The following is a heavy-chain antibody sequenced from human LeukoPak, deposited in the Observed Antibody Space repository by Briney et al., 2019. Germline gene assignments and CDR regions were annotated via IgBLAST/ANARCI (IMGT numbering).Heavy chain of an antibody. J-gene: IGHJ4*02. V-gene: IGHV3-33*01. CDR1: GFTFTSYG. D-gene: IGHD3-3*01. CDR3: ARDREQTYYDFWSGYFY. Sequence: QSGGSLRLSCAASGFTFTSYGMHWVRQAPGKGLEWVAIIWYDGSNKYYADSVKGRFTISRDNSKNTLYLQVSSLRAEDTAVYYCARDREQTYYDFWSGYFYWGQGTLVTVSS. CDR2: IWYDGSNK.